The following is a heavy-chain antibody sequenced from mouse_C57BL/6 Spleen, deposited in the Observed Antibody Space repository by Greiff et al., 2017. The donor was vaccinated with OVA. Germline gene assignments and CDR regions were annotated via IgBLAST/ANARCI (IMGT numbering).Heavy chain of an antibody. CDR1: GYTFTSYW. CDR3: ASQTAQAYAMDY. CDR2: IHPNSGST. D-gene: IGHD3-2*02. V-gene: IGHV1-64*01. Sequence: QVQLQQSGAELVKPGASVKLSCKASGYTFTSYWMHWVKQRPGQGLEWIGMIHPNSGSTNYNEKFKSKATLTVDKSSSTAYMQLSSLTSEDSAVYYCASQTAQAYAMDYWGQGTSVTVSS. J-gene: IGHJ4*01.